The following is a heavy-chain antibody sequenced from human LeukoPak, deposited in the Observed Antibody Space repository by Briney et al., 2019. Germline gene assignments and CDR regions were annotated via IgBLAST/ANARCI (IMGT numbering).Heavy chain of an antibody. Sequence: GGSLRLSCAASGFTFSDSYMSWIRQAPGKGLEWVSYISSSSSYTNYADSVKGRLTISRDNAKNSLYLQMNSLRAEDTAVYYCARGGYDVARPFDYWGQGTLVTVSS. D-gene: IGHD5-12*01. CDR2: ISSSSSYT. J-gene: IGHJ4*02. CDR3: ARGGYDVARPFDY. V-gene: IGHV3-11*05. CDR1: GFTFSDSY.